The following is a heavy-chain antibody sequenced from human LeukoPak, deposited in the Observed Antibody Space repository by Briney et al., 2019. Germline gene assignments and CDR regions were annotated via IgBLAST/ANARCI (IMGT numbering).Heavy chain of an antibody. V-gene: IGHV1-69*13. Sequence: SVNVSCKASGGTFISYAISWVRQAPGQGLEWMGGIIPIFGTANYAQKFQGRVTITADESTSTAYMELSSLRSEDTAVYYCARDGDGYNANYWGQGTLVTVSS. D-gene: IGHD5-24*01. CDR2: IIPIFGTA. J-gene: IGHJ4*02. CDR1: GGTFISYA. CDR3: ARDGDGYNANY.